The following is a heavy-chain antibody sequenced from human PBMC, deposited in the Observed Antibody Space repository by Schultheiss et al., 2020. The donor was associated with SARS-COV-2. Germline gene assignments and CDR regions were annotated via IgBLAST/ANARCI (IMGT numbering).Heavy chain of an antibody. CDR1: GGTFSSYA. CDR2: IIPIFGTA. J-gene: IGHJ6*02. D-gene: IGHD3-22*01. CDR3: ASWSSGYPTYYYGLDV. Sequence: SVKVSCKASGGTFSSYAISWVRQAPGQGLEWMGGIIPIFGTANYAQKFQGRVTITADESTSTAYMELSSLRSEDTAVYFCASWSSGYPTYYYGLDVWGQGTTVTVSS. V-gene: IGHV1-69*13.